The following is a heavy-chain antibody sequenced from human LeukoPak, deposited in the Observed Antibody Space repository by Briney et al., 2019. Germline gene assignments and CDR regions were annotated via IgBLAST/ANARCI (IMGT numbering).Heavy chain of an antibody. CDR2: ISSRSSYI. V-gene: IGHV3-21*06. D-gene: IGHD4-11*01. CDR3: ARVEGPTVNTMYYDL. Sequence: GGSLRLSCAGSGFTFSRYNMNWFRQAPGKGLERVSSISSRSSYIYADSVKGRFTISRDDAENSVYLHMNSLRAEDTAVYYCARVEGPTVNTMYYDLWGQGTLVTVSS. CDR1: GFTFSRYN. J-gene: IGHJ4*02.